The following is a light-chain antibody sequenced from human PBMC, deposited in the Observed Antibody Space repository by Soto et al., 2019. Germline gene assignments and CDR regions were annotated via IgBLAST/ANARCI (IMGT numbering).Light chain of an antibody. CDR3: SSYTSSNTYLI. Sequence: QSVLTQPASVSGSPGQSITISCTGSSSDIGGYNSVSWYQHHPGKAPRLVIYEVSNRPSGVSDRFSGSKSGNTASLTISGLQAEDEAAYHCSSYTSSNTYLIFGEGTKLTVL. V-gene: IGLV2-14*01. CDR2: EVS. CDR1: SSDIGGYNS. J-gene: IGLJ2*01.